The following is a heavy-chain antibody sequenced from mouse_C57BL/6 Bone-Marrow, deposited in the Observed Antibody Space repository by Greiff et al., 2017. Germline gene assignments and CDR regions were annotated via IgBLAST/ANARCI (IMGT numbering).Heavy chain of an antibody. J-gene: IGHJ4*01. CDR2: INPGSGGT. V-gene: IGHV1-54*01. CDR3: AGGYYGSSSYYYARDY. D-gene: IGHD1-1*01. Sequence: QVQLKQSGAELVRPGTSVKVSCKASGYAFTNYLIEWVKQRPGQGLEWIGVINPGSGGTNYNEKFKGKATLTADKSSSTAYMQLSSLTSEDSAVYFCAGGYYGSSSYYYARDYWGQGTSVTVSS. CDR1: GYAFTNYL.